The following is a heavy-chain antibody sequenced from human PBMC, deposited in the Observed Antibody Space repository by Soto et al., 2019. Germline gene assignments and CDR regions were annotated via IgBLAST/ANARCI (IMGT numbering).Heavy chain of an antibody. CDR2: ISSSGSTI. D-gene: IGHD2-2*01. CDR1: GFTFSDYY. Sequence: PGGSLRLSCAASGFTFSDYYMSWIRQAPGKGLEWVSYISSSGSTIYYADSVKGRFTISRDNAKNSLYLQMNSLGAEDTAVYYCARDPVVPASFDYWGQGTLVTVSS. CDR3: ARDPVVPASFDY. V-gene: IGHV3-11*01. J-gene: IGHJ4*02.